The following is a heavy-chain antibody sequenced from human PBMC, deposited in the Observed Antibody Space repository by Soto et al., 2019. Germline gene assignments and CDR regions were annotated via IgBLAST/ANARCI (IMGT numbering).Heavy chain of an antibody. Sequence: SETLSLTCSVSGGSVRSGNHFWNWIRQPPGRGLEWLGYMYYTGVTNYNPSLKSRVSMSVDTSKDQFSLNLTSLTAADTAVYYCARGGEPLGYYGLDVWGQGTTVTVSS. J-gene: IGHJ6*02. CDR2: MYYTGVT. V-gene: IGHV4-61*01. CDR1: GGSVRSGNHF. CDR3: ARGGEPLGYYGLDV.